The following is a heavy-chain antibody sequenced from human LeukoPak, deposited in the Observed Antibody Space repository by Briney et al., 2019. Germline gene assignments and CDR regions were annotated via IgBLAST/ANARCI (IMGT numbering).Heavy chain of an antibody. D-gene: IGHD3-10*01. CDR2: IYYSGST. V-gene: IGHV4-39*07. Sequence: KPSETLSLTCTVSGGSISSSSYYWGWIRQPPGKGLEWNGSIYYSGSTYYNPSLKSRVTISVDTSKNQFSLKLSSVTAADTAVYYCARGVKAVQGVRLLGRRRSTDQFDPWGQGTLVTVSS. J-gene: IGHJ5*02. CDR1: GGSISSSSYY. CDR3: ARGVKAVQGVRLLGRRRSTDQFDP.